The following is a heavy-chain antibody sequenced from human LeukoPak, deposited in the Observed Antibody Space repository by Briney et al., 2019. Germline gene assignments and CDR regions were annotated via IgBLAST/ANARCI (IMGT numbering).Heavy chain of an antibody. D-gene: IGHD1-1*01. V-gene: IGHV1-2*02. J-gene: IGHJ4*02. CDR1: GYTFTGYY. CDR3: AREGREFGPHKLAGFDY. CDR2: INPNSGGT. Sequence: ASVKVSCKASGYTFTGYYMHWVRQAPGQGLERMGWINPNSGGTNYAQKFQGRVTMTRDTSISTAYMELSRLRYDDTAVYYCAREGREFGPHKLAGFDYWGQGTLVTVSS.